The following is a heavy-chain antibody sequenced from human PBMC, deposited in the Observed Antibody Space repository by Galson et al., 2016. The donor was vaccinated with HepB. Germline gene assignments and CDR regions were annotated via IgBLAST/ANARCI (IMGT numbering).Heavy chain of an antibody. D-gene: IGHD5-18*01. CDR1: GSTFISYG. V-gene: IGHV1-18*01. J-gene: IGHJ4*02. CDR2: ISAYNGNT. Sequence: QSGAEVKEPGASVKVSCKASGSTFISYGISWVRQAPGQGLEWMGWISAYNGNTNYAQKVQGRVTMTTDTSTSTAYMELRSLRSDDTAMYYCARGPRGYSYGPPKQPFDSWGQGTLVTVSS. CDR3: ARGPRGYSYGPPKQPFDS.